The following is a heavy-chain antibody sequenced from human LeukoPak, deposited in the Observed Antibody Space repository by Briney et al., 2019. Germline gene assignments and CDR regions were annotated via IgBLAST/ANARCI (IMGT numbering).Heavy chain of an antibody. CDR3: ARGASITIFGVAGGGDYFDY. CDR1: GGSISSYY. J-gene: IGHJ4*02. V-gene: IGHV4-59*01. Sequence: VKPSETLSLTCTVSGGSISSYYWSWIRQPPGKGLEWIGYIYYSGSTNYNPSLKSRVTISVDTSKNQFSLKLSSVTAADTAVYYCARGASITIFGVAGGGDYFDYWGQGTLVTVSS. CDR2: IYYSGST. D-gene: IGHD3-3*01.